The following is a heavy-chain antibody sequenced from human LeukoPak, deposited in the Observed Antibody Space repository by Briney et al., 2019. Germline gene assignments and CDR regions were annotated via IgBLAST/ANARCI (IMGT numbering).Heavy chain of an antibody. CDR2: ISGSGAST. D-gene: IGHD3-16*02. V-gene: IGHV3-23*01. CDR3: AKDPSGASIVRYFDY. CDR1: GFTFSSYA. J-gene: IGHJ4*02. Sequence: GGSLRLSCAASGFTFSSYAMSWVRQAPGKGLEWVSVISGSGASTFYADSVKGRFSISRDNSKNTLYLQMNSLRAEDTAVYYCAKDPSGASIVRYFDYWGQGTPVIVSS.